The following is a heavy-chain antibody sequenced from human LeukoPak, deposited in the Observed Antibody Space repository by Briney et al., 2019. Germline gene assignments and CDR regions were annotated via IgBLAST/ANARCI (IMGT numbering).Heavy chain of an antibody. D-gene: IGHD5-18*01. CDR3: ARDLTATDTTYYYYGMDV. Sequence: SETLSLTCTVSGGSISSSSYYWGWIRQPPGKGLEWIGSIYYSGSTYYNPSLKSRVTISVDTSKNQFSLKLSSVTAADTAVYYCARDLTATDTTYYYYGMDVWGQGTTVTVSS. J-gene: IGHJ6*02. V-gene: IGHV4-39*02. CDR1: GGSISSSSYY. CDR2: IYYSGST.